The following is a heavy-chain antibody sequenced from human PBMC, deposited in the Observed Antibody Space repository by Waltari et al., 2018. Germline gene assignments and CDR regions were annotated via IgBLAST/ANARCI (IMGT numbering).Heavy chain of an antibody. CDR3: ATAGSRYCTGGVCPFAY. CDR2: VDPEDGAT. CDR1: GYTFTDYY. J-gene: IGHJ4*02. V-gene: IGHV1-69-2*01. Sequence: EVQLVQSGAEVKKPGATVKISCKVSGYTFTDYYMHWVQQAPGKGLEWMGLVDPEDGATIYAEKFQGRVTVTADTSTDTAYMERSSLRSEDTAVYYCATAGSRYCTGGVCPFAYWGQGTLVTVSS. D-gene: IGHD2-8*02.